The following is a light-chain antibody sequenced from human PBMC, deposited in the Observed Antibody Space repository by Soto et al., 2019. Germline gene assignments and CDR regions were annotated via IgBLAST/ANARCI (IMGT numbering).Light chain of an antibody. CDR2: GAS. J-gene: IGKJ1*01. CDR3: QQYNNWPRT. Sequence: IVMKESPGNLSVSTGERATLSCRASQSVSSNSLVWYQQKPGQAPRLLIYGASTRATGIPARFSGSGSGTGFTLTISSLQSEDFAVYYCQQYNNWPRTFGQGTKV. V-gene: IGKV3-15*01. CDR1: QSVSSN.